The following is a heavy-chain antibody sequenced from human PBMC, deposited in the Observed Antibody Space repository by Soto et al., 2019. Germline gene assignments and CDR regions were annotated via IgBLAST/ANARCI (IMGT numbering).Heavy chain of an antibody. V-gene: IGHV3-53*05. Sequence: LRLSCAASGFTVSSNYMSWVRQAPGKGLEWVSVIYSGGSTYYADSVKGRFTISRDNSENTLYLQVNSLRREDTAVYHCAKSPTSSGWSLVDYWGLGTLVTVSS. CDR2: IYSGGST. D-gene: IGHD6-19*01. CDR1: GFTVSSNY. CDR3: AKSPTSSGWSLVDY. J-gene: IGHJ4*02.